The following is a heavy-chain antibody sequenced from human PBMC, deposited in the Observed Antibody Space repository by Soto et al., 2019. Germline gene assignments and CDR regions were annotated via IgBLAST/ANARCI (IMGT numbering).Heavy chain of an antibody. CDR3: ARATITIFGVAKFDY. V-gene: IGHV4-4*02. J-gene: IGHJ4*02. D-gene: IGHD3-3*01. CDR1: GYSISSNNW. Sequence: SDTLSLTCAVSGYSISSNNWWTWVRQPPGKGLEWIGEIYHSGSTNYNPSLKSRVTMSVDKSKNQFSLKLTSMTAADTAVYYCARATITIFGVAKFDYWGQGTLVTVSS. CDR2: IYHSGST.